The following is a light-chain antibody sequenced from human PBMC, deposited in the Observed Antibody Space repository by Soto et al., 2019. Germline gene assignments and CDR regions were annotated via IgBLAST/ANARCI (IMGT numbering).Light chain of an antibody. CDR1: NSNIGNNY. V-gene: IGLV1-51*02. Sequence: QSVLTQPPSVSAAPGQNVTISCSGRNSNIGNNYVSWYQHLPGTPPKLLIYENNRRPSGIPAQFSGSKSDTSATLGITGLQPGDEAHYYCGTWDSGLSAVVFGGGIKLTVL. CDR3: GTWDSGLSAVV. J-gene: IGLJ2*01. CDR2: ENN.